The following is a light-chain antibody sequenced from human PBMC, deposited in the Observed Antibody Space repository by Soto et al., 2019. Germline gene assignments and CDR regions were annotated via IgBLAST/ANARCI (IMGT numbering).Light chain of an antibody. V-gene: IGKV1-16*01. CDR2: KAS. CDR3: QHYNSYSEA. CDR1: QDINNY. Sequence: DIQMTQSPSSLSASVGDRVTIPCRASQDINNYLAWFQQKPGKAPKLMIYKASSLESGVPSRFSGSGSGTECTLTISSLQPDDVATYYCQHYNSYSEAFGQGTKVDIK. J-gene: IGKJ1*01.